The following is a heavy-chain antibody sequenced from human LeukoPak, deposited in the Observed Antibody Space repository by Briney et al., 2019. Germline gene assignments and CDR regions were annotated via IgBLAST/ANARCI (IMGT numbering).Heavy chain of an antibody. V-gene: IGHV4-39*01. Sequence: SETLSLTCTVSGGSISSSSYYWGWIRQPPGKGLEWIGSIYYSGSTYYNPSLKSRVTISVDTSKNQFSLKLSSVTAADTAVYYCARHLVLPRPKRYYDILTGARKPDAFDIWGQGTMVTVSS. D-gene: IGHD3-9*01. CDR2: IYYSGST. J-gene: IGHJ3*02. CDR1: GGSISSSSYY. CDR3: ARHLVLPRPKRYYDILTGARKPDAFDI.